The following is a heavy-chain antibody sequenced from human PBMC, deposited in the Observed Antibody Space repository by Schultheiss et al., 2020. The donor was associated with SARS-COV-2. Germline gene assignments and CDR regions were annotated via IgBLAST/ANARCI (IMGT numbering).Heavy chain of an antibody. V-gene: IGHV3-64*04. CDR3: AKGVVGATPDAFDI. Sequence: GGSLRLSCSASGFTFSSYAMHWVRQAPGKGLEYVSAISSNGGSTYYADSVKGRFTISRDNSKNTLYLQMNSLRAEDTAVYYCAKGVVGATPDAFDIWGQGTMVTVSS. CDR1: GFTFSSYA. J-gene: IGHJ3*02. CDR2: ISSNGGST. D-gene: IGHD1-26*01.